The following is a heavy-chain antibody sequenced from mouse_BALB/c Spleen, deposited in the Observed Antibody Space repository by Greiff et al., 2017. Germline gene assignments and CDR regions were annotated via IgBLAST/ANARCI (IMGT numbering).Heavy chain of an antibody. J-gene: IGHJ4*01. CDR2: IYPGDGDT. D-gene: IGHD2-3*01. CDR3: ARRGDGYYEVYAMDY. V-gene: IGHV1-82*01. Sequence: VQLQQSGPELVKPGASVKISCKPSGYTFSSSWMNWVKQRPGQGLEWIGRIYPGDGDTNYNGKFKGKATLTADKSSSTAYMQLSSLTSVDSAVYFCARRGDGYYEVYAMDYWGQGTSVTVSS. CDR1: GYTFSSSW.